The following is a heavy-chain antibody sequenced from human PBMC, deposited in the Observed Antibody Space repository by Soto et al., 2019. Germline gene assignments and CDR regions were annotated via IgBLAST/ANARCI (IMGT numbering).Heavy chain of an antibody. CDR3: ARHGSYFDY. D-gene: IGHD2-2*03. Sequence: QVQLVESGGGVVLPGTSLRLSCAASGFTFSNYAIHRVRRAPGKGLEWVAVLSYDGSNTYYADSVKGRFTFSRDNSKNAHYLQIISLKVKDLGVYYCARHGSYFDYWGQGPLVTGSS. V-gene: IGHV3-30-3*01. CDR1: GFTFSNYA. CDR2: LSYDGSNT. J-gene: IGHJ4*01.